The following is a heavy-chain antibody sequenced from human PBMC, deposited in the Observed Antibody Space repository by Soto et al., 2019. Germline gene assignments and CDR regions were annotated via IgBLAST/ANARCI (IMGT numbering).Heavy chain of an antibody. Sequence: QVQLVESGGGVVQPGRSLRLSCAASGFTFSSYGMHWVRQAPGKGLEWVAVIWYDGSNKYYADSVKGRFTISRDNSKNTLYLQMNSLRAEDTAVYYCARESEQHRGFDYWGQGTLVTVSS. CDR2: IWYDGSNK. V-gene: IGHV3-33*01. J-gene: IGHJ4*02. CDR1: GFTFSSYG. D-gene: IGHD3-10*01. CDR3: ARESEQHRGFDY.